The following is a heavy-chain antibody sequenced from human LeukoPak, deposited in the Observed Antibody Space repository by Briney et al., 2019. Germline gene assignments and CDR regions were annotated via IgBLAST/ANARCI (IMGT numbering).Heavy chain of an antibody. CDR1: GGSFSDYY. J-gene: IGHJ4*02. Sequence: SETLSLTCAVYGGSFSDYYWSWIRQPPGKGLEWIGEINHSGSTNYNPSLKSRVTISVDTSKNQFSLKLSSVTAADSAVYYCSRGLVGYYHDSSTYPDSWGQGTLVTASS. D-gene: IGHD3-22*01. V-gene: IGHV4-34*01. CDR2: INHSGST. CDR3: SRGLVGYYHDSSTYPDS.